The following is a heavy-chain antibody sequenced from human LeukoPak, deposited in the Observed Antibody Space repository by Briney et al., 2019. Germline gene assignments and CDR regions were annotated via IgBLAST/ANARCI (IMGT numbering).Heavy chain of an antibody. CDR3: ARAPRKWELSFNYDYGMDV. Sequence: PSETLSLTCTVSGASISSYYRCWIRQPAGQGLELMWSIYTRGSTNYNPSLWCRVTMPVDTSKTQFSLKLSSVTAADTAVYYCARAPRKWELSFNYDYGMDVWGQGTTVTVSS. D-gene: IGHD1-26*01. CDR1: GASISSYY. CDR2: IYTRGST. J-gene: IGHJ6*02. V-gene: IGHV4-4*07.